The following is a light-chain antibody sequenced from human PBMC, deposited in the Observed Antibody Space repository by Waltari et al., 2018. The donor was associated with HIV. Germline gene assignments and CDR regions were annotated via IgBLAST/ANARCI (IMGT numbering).Light chain of an antibody. V-gene: IGLV1-47*01. J-gene: IGLJ2*01. Sequence: QSVLTQPPSASGTPGQRVTISCSGSSSNIGSYYVYLYQQLPGTAPKLLIYRNNQRPSGVPDRFSGSKSGTSGSLAISGLRSEDEADYFCAAWSGSLSGVVFGGGTKLTVL. CDR1: SSNIGSYY. CDR2: RNN. CDR3: AAWSGSLSGVV.